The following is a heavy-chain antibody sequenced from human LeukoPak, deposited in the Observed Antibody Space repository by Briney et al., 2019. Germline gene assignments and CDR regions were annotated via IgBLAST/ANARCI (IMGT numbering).Heavy chain of an antibody. Sequence: SVKVSCKASGGTFSSYAISWVRQAPGQGLEWMGGIIPIFGTANYAQKFQGRVTIAADESTSTAYMELSSLRSEDTAVYYCARGSGYSSGWYGLDFDYWGQGTLVTVSS. D-gene: IGHD6-19*01. CDR3: ARGSGYSSGWYGLDFDY. CDR2: IIPIFGTA. J-gene: IGHJ4*02. V-gene: IGHV1-69*01. CDR1: GGTFSSYA.